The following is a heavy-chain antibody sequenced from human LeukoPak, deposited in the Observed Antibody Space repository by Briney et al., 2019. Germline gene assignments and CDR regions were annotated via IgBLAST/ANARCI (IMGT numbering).Heavy chain of an antibody. Sequence: PSETLSLTCTVSGGSITPYYWSWLRQPPGRALEWIAFVYYTGRSSNYNPSLKSRATISLDASKSQFSLKLSSVTAADTAVYYCARAVGGTKYYYDSTGDAFDIWGQGAMVTVSS. CDR3: ARAVGGTKYYYDSTGDAFDI. CDR2: VYYTGRSS. V-gene: IGHV4-59*12. J-gene: IGHJ3*02. CDR1: GGSITPYY. D-gene: IGHD3-22*01.